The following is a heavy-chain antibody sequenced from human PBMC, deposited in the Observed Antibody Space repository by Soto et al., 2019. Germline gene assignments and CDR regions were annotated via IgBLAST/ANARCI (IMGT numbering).Heavy chain of an antibody. CDR3: TKYDKMVANVKLRMDY. J-gene: IGHJ4*02. V-gene: IGHV3-23*01. CDR1: GFTFSTYS. CDR2: ISGSGGST. D-gene: IGHD3-9*01. Sequence: EVQLLESGGGLVQPGGSLRLSCAASGFTFSTYSMHWVRQAPGKGLEWVSGISGSGGSTYYPDNVKGRFIVSRDKAKNNVYLQINILTTKQTATDYGTKYDKMVANVKLRMDYWGQGTTVTVSS.